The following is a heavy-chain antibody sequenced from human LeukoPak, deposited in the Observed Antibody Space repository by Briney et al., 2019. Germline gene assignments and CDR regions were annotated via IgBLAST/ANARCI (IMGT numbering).Heavy chain of an antibody. Sequence: GGSLRLSCAASGFTVSSNYMSWVRRAPGKGLEWVSVIYSGGSTYYADSVKGRFTISRDNSKNTLYLKMNSLRAEDTAVYYCARGGRYCSSTSCYVGDAFDIWGQGTMVTVSS. CDR1: GFTVSSNY. D-gene: IGHD2-2*01. J-gene: IGHJ3*02. CDR2: IYSGGST. V-gene: IGHV3-53*01. CDR3: ARGGRYCSSTSCYVGDAFDI.